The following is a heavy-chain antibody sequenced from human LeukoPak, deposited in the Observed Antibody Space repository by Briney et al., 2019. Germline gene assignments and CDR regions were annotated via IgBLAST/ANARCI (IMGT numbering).Heavy chain of an antibody. D-gene: IGHD6-13*01. CDR3: ARVSSWYRAADY. CDR2: ISSSGSTI. Sequence: GGSLRLSCAASGFTFSDYYMSWIRQAPGKGLEWVSYISSSGSTIYYADSVKGRFTISRDNAKNSLCLQMNSLRAEDTAVYYCARVSSWYRAADYWGQGTLVTVSS. J-gene: IGHJ4*02. CDR1: GFTFSDYY. V-gene: IGHV3-11*01.